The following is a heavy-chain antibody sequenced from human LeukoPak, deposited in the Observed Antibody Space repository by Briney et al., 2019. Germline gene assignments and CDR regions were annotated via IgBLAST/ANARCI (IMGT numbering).Heavy chain of an antibody. CDR2: IYHSGST. V-gene: IGHV4-30-2*01. D-gene: IGHD3-9*01. CDR3: AREYYDILTGYKGTDY. CDR1: GGSISSGGYS. Sequence: PSQTLSLTCAVSGGSISSGGYSWSWIRQPPGKGLEWIGYIYHSGSTYYNPSLKSRVTISVDRSKNQFSLKLSSVTAADTAVYYCAREYYDILTGYKGTDYWGQGTLVTVSS. J-gene: IGHJ4*02.